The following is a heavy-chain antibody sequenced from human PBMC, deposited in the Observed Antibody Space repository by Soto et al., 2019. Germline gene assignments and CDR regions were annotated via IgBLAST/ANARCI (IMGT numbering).Heavy chain of an antibody. CDR1: GYTFTNYG. Sequence: QVHLVQSGAEVKKPGASVTVSCKASGYTFTNYGINWVRQAPGHGLEWMGWISTFNGNTKFAQRLQGRVTMTRDTSTSTVYVDLKSMRSDATAVYFCARETGGDNYGPGGFDIWGQGTMVTVSS. CDR3: ARETGGDNYGPGGFDI. CDR2: ISTFNGNT. D-gene: IGHD5-18*01. J-gene: IGHJ3*02. V-gene: IGHV1-18*01.